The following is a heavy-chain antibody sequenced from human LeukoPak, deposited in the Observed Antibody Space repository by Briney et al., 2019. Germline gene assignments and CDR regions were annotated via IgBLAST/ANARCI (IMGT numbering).Heavy chain of an antibody. J-gene: IGHJ4*02. D-gene: IGHD6-6*01. CDR3: AGEGDSSSWGYFDY. CDR1: GFTVSSTY. V-gene: IGHV3-53*01. Sequence: GGSLRLSCAASGFTVSSTYVSCVRHAPGKGLEWVSVIYSGGSTYYADSVKGRFTISTHNSKNTTYLQMNSMRAEATAVYYCAGEGDSSSWGYFDYWGQGTLVTVSS. CDR2: IYSGGST.